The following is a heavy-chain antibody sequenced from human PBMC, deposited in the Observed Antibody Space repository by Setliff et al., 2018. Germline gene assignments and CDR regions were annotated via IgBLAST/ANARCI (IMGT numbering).Heavy chain of an antibody. J-gene: IGHJ5*02. CDR2: IITNTGNP. Sequence: ASVKVSCKTSGYTFTTYAINWVRQAPGLGLEWMGWIITNTGNPTYAQDFTGRFVFSLDTSVSTAYLQISSLKAEDTAVYYCARDLGYCSTTSCHGDWFDPWGQGTLVTVSS. D-gene: IGHD2-2*01. V-gene: IGHV7-4-1*02. CDR3: ARDLGYCSTTSCHGDWFDP. CDR1: GYTFTTYA.